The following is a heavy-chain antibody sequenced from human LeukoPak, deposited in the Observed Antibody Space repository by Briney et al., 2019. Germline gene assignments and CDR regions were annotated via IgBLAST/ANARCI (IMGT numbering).Heavy chain of an antibody. Sequence: SETLSLTCAVSGGSISSGGYYWSWIRQHPGKGLEWIGYIYYSGSTYYNPSLKSRVTISVDTSKNQFSLKLSSVTAADTAVYYCVPAAMGGWFDPWGQGTLVTVSS. J-gene: IGHJ5*02. CDR3: VPAAMGGWFDP. V-gene: IGHV4-31*11. CDR1: GGSISSGGYY. CDR2: IYYSGST. D-gene: IGHD2-2*01.